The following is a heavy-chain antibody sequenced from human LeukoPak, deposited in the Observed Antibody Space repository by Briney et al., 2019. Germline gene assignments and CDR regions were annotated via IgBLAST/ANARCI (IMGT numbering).Heavy chain of an antibody. J-gene: IGHJ3*02. Sequence: GGSLRLSCAASGFIFSSNTMNWVRQAPGKGLEWVSSISSSSSYIYYADSVKGRFTISRDNAKNSLYLQLNSLRADDTAIYYCARDYYGSSRHAFDIWGQGTMVTVST. CDR2: ISSSSSYI. CDR3: ARDYYGSSRHAFDI. D-gene: IGHD6-13*01. CDR1: GFIFSSNT. V-gene: IGHV3-21*06.